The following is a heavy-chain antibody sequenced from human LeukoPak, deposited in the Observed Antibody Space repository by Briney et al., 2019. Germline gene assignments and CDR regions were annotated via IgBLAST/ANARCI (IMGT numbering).Heavy chain of an antibody. D-gene: IGHD1-26*01. CDR1: GFTFSSYA. CDR3: ARDYRKYSGSYDRFDP. Sequence: GRSLRLSCAASGFTFSSYAMHWVRQAPGKGLEWVAVISYDGSNKYYADSVKGRFTISRDNSKNTLYLQMNSLRAEDTAVYHCARDYRKYSGSYDRFDPWGQGTLVTVSS. J-gene: IGHJ5*02. CDR2: ISYDGSNK. V-gene: IGHV3-30-3*01.